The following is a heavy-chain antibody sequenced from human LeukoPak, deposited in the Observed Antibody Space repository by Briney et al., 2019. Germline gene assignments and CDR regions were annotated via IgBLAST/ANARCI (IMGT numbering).Heavy chain of an antibody. V-gene: IGHV4-34*01. CDR1: GGSLYGYY. CDR2: INQSGST. CDR3: AREGPNDY. Sequence: SETLSLTCAVYGGSLYGYYWSWIRQPPGKGLEWIGEINQSGSTANYNPSLKSRVTISVDTSKNQFSLKLSSVTAADTAVYYCAREGPNDYWGQGTLVTVSS. J-gene: IGHJ4*02.